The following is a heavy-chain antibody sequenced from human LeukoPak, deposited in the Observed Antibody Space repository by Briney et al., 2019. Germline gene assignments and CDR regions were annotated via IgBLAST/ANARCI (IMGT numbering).Heavy chain of an antibody. V-gene: IGHV3-48*01. D-gene: IGHD3-22*01. CDR3: AKFYDSSGYPFDY. CDR1: GFTFSSYE. Sequence: AGGSLRLSCAASGFTFSSYEMNWVRQAPGKGLEWVSYISSSSSTIYYADSVKGRFTISRDNAKNSLYLQMNSLRAEDTAVYYCAKFYDSSGYPFDYWGQGTLVTVSS. J-gene: IGHJ4*02. CDR2: ISSSSSTI.